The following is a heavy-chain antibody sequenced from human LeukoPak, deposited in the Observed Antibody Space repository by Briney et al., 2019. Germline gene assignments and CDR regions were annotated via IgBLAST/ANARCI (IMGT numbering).Heavy chain of an antibody. V-gene: IGHV4-59*01. Sequence: PSETLSLTCTVSGGSISSYYWSWIRQPPGKGLEWIGYIYYSGSANYNPSLKSRVTISVDTSKNQFSLKLSSVTAADTAVYYCARNPSSPLLSPHAFDIWGQGTMVTVSS. J-gene: IGHJ3*02. CDR1: GGSISSYY. D-gene: IGHD3-10*01. CDR2: IYYSGSA. CDR3: ARNPSSPLLSPHAFDI.